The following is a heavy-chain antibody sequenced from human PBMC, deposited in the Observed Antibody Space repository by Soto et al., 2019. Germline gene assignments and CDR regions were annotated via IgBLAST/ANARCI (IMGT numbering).Heavy chain of an antibody. V-gene: IGHV1-2*02. D-gene: IGHD2-21*01. CDR2: INPNSGDT. CDR3: AKGRAIVAVGTRVYHYNVLDC. Sequence: AVKVSCPASGYTFTGYYVHWVRQAPGQGLEWMGWINPNSGDTYLAQRFQGRVTMNRDTSIGTAYMELRGLTSDDTAEYYCAKGRAIVAVGTRVYHYNVLDCRGKGAMVTVS. CDR1: GYTFTGYY. J-gene: IGHJ6*04.